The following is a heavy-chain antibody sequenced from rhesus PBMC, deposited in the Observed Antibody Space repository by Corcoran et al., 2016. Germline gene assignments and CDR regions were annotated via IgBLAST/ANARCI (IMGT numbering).Heavy chain of an antibody. V-gene: IGHV3S42*01. CDR2: INYVWKNK. J-gene: IGHJ4*01. CDR3: AKDGFDY. CDR1: GFAFSGHW. Sequence: EVQLVDSGGGLARPGGCLRLSWAASGFAFSGHWMNWVRQTPGRGPEWIEAINYVWKNKHYEDSVKCRLNISRYKSKHTLALQMNSLRGEDTAVYYCAKDGFDYWGQGVLVTVSS.